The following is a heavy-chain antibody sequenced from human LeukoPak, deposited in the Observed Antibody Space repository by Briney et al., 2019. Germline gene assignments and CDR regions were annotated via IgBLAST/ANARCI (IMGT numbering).Heavy chain of an antibody. CDR3: AREGDYYDSSGYLDY. Sequence: GRSLRLSCAASGFTFSSYAMHWVRQAPGKGLEWVAVISYDGSNKYYADSVKGRFTISRDNSKNTLYLQMNSLRAEDTAVYYCAREGDYYDSSGYLDYRGQGTLVTVSS. D-gene: IGHD3-22*01. V-gene: IGHV3-30*04. J-gene: IGHJ4*02. CDR1: GFTFSSYA. CDR2: ISYDGSNK.